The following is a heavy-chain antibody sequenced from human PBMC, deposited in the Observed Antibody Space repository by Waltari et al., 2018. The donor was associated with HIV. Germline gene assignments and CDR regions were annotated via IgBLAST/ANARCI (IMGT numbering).Heavy chain of an antibody. CDR2: ISSSSSYK. CDR1: GVTFSRYS. Sequence: EVQLVESGGGLVKPGGSLRLACPASGVTFSRYSLKCVCQAPGKGLEWVSFISSSSSYKYYADSVKGRFTISRDNAKNSLYLQMNSLRAEDTAVYYCARVATMIVVVTNPYYFDYWGQGTLVTVSS. V-gene: IGHV3-21*01. J-gene: IGHJ4*02. CDR3: ARVATMIVVVTNPYYFDY. D-gene: IGHD3-22*01.